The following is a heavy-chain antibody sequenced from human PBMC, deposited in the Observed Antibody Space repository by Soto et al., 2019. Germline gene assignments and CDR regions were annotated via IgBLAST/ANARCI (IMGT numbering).Heavy chain of an antibody. Sequence: QVQLVQSGAEVKKPGSSMKVSCKPFGGTLSSYAITWMRQAPGQGLEWMGGIIPFSGAANYAQKFQGRVTITADESTNTAYMDLSSLRSEDTAVYFCARVWVTTVTAWFDLWGQGTLVTVSS. CDR3: ARVWVTTVTAWFDL. J-gene: IGHJ5*02. CDR1: GGTLSSYA. V-gene: IGHV1-69*01. CDR2: IIPFSGAA. D-gene: IGHD4-17*01.